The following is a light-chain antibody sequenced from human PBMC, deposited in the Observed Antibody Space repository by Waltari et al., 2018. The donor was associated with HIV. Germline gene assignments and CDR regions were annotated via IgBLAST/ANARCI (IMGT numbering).Light chain of an antibody. CDR3: QQTYSVSIT. J-gene: IGKJ5*01. V-gene: IGKV1-39*01. CDR1: QHIKTF. Sequence: IQLTQSPSSLSASLGDKVTIACRASQHIKTFLNWYQVRPGKAPRVLIYGVSSRSTGVPSRFTGDGSGTDFTLTINNLQPEDFASYFCQQTYSVSITFGPGTRLEI. CDR2: GVS.